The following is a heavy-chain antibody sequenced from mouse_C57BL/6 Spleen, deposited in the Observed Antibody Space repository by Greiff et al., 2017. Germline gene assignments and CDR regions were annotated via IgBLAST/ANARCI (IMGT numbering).Heavy chain of an antibody. Sequence: EVKLVESGPELVKPGASVKIPCKASGYTFTDYNMDWVKQSHGKSLEWIGDINPNNGGTIYNQKFKGKATLTVDKSSSTAYMELRSLTSEDTAVYYCARTYYYGSTWFAYWGQGTLVTVSA. CDR2: INPNNGGT. CDR1: GYTFTDYN. D-gene: IGHD1-1*01. CDR3: ARTYYYGSTWFAY. V-gene: IGHV1-18*01. J-gene: IGHJ3*01.